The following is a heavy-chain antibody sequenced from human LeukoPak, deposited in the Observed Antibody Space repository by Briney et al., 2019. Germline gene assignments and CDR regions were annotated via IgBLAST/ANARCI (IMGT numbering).Heavy chain of an antibody. V-gene: IGHV4-59*01. CDR1: GGSISSYY. Sequence: SETLSLTCTVSGGSISSYYWSWIRQPPGKGLEWIGYIYYSGSTNYNPSLKSRVTISVDTSKNQFSLKLSSVTAVDTAVYYCARENFDWLANWFDPWGQGTLVTVSS. CDR3: ARENFDWLANWFDP. CDR2: IYYSGST. D-gene: IGHD3-9*01. J-gene: IGHJ5*02.